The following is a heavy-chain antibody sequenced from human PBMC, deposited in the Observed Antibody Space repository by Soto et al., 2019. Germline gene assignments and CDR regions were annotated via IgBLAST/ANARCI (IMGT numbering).Heavy chain of an antibody. Sequence: PSETLSLTCTVSGGSVSSGSYYWSWIRQPPGKGLEWIGYIYYSGSTNYNPSLKSRVTISVDTSKNQFSLKLSSVTAADTAVYYCARDRDCSSTSCYKGGMDVWGQGTTVTLAS. CDR3: ARDRDCSSTSCYKGGMDV. J-gene: IGHJ6*02. D-gene: IGHD2-2*02. CDR1: GGSVSSGSYY. V-gene: IGHV4-61*01. CDR2: IYYSGST.